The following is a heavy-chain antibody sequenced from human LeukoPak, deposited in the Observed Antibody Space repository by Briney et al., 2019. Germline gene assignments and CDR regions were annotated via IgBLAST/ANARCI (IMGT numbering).Heavy chain of an antibody. Sequence: GGSLRLSCAASGFTVSSNYMSWVRQAPGKGLEWVSVIYSGGSTYYADSVKGRFTISRDNSKNTLYLQMNSLRAEDTAVYYCARIPVDTAMVTYYYYYMDVWGKGTTVTVPS. CDR3: ARIPVDTAMVTYYYYYMDV. D-gene: IGHD5-18*01. CDR2: IYSGGST. J-gene: IGHJ6*03. V-gene: IGHV3-53*01. CDR1: GFTVSSNY.